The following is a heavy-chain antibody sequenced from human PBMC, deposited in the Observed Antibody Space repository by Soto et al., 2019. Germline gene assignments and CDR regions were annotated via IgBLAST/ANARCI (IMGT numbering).Heavy chain of an antibody. CDR1: GFTFSSYS. J-gene: IGHJ3*02. Sequence: GGSLRLSCVASGFTFSSYSMRWVRQAPGKGLEGVSYITSNSRTIYYADSVKGRFTISRDNAKNSLYLRMNSLRVEDTAMYYCARVQYGEYVRATDIWGQGTMVTVSS. D-gene: IGHD4-17*01. CDR2: ITSNSRTI. CDR3: ARVQYGEYVRATDI. V-gene: IGHV3-48*04.